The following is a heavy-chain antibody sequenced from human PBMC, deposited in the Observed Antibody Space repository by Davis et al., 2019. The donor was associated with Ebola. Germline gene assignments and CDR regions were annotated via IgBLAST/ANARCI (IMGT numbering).Heavy chain of an antibody. CDR2: IRSKAYGGTT. CDR3: TRDRPWIQLWLDYYYYGMDV. D-gene: IGHD5-18*01. J-gene: IGHJ6*02. V-gene: IGHV3-49*04. Sequence: GESLKISCEASGIAFSTYDMNWVRQAPGKGLEWVGFIRSKAYGGTTEYAASVKGRFTISRDDSKSIAYLQMNSLKTEDTAMYYCTRDRPWIQLWLDYYYYGMDVWGQGTTVIVSS. CDR1: GIAFSTYD.